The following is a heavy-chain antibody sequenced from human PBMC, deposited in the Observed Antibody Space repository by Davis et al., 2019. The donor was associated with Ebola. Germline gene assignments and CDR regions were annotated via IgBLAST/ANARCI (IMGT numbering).Heavy chain of an antibody. CDR2: ISSSSSYI. CDR1: GFTFSSYS. D-gene: IGHD1-7*01. V-gene: IGHV3-21*01. CDR3: ARDGLELTLDY. Sequence: GESLKISCAASGFTFSSYSMNWVRQAPGKGLEWVSSISSSSSYIYYADSVKGRFTISRDNAKNSLYLQMNSLRAEDTAVYYCARDGLELTLDYWGQGTLVTVSS. J-gene: IGHJ4*02.